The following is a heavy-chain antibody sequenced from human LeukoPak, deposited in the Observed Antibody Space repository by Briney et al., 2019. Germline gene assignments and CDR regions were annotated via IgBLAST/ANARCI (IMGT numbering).Heavy chain of an antibody. CDR1: GFTFSSYD. V-gene: IGHV3-13*01. D-gene: IGHD1-26*01. CDR2: IGTAGDT. J-gene: IGHJ4*02. CDR3: ARQGRGANFDY. Sequence: GGSLRLSCAASGFTFSSYDMHWVRQATGKGLEWVSAIGTAGDTYYPGSVKGRFTISRENAKNSLYLQMNSLRAGDTAAYYCARQGRGANFDYWGQGTLVTVSS.